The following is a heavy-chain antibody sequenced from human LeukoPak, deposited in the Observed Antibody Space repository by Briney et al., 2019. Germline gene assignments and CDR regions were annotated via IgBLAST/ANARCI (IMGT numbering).Heavy chain of an antibody. CDR1: GFTFSSYA. V-gene: IGHV3-23*01. CDR2: ISGSGGST. J-gene: IGHJ4*02. Sequence: GGSLRLSCAASGFTFSSYAMSWVRQAPGKGLEWVSGISGSGGSTYYADSVNGRFTISRDNSKSTLYLQMHSLRAGDTAVYYCAKASSSGSYGVYYFDCWGQGTLVTVSS. CDR3: AKASSSGSYGVYYFDC. D-gene: IGHD6-19*01.